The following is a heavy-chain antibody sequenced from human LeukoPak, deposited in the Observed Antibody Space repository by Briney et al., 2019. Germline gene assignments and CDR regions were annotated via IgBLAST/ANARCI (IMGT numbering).Heavy chain of an antibody. CDR3: ARESSVGATSV. D-gene: IGHD1-26*01. CDR2: INPSGGST. Sequence: ASVKVSCKASGYTFTSYYMHWVRQAPGQGLEWMGIINPSGGSTSYAQKFQGRVTMTRDTSTSTVYMELSRLRSEDTALYYCARESSVGATSVWGQGTLVTVSS. J-gene: IGHJ4*02. V-gene: IGHV1-46*01. CDR1: GYTFTSYY.